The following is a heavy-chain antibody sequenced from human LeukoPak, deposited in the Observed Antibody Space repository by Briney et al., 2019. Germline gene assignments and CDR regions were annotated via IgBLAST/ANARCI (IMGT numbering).Heavy chain of an antibody. V-gene: IGHV4-39*07. CDR3: ARDRRTYYDFWSGFSPPNYYYYYMDV. D-gene: IGHD3-3*01. J-gene: IGHJ6*03. Sequence: SETLSLTCTVSGGSISSSSYYWGWIRQPPGKGLEWIGSIYYSGSTYYNPSLKSRVTISVDTSKNQFSLKLSSVTAADTAVYYCARDRRTYYDFWSGFSPPNYYYYYMDVWGKGTTVTVSS. CDR2: IYYSGST. CDR1: GGSISSSSYY.